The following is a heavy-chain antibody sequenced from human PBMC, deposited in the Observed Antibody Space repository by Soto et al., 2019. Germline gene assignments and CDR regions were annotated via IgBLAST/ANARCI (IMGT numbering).Heavy chain of an antibody. Sequence: QVQLVQSGAEVKKPGASVKVSCKASGYTFTSYAMHWVRQAPGQRLEWMGWINAGNGNTKYSQKFQGRVTITRDTSASTAYMELSSLRSEDTAVYYCARDGWFGEGGGMDVWGQGTTVTVSS. CDR2: INAGNGNT. J-gene: IGHJ6*02. CDR3: ARDGWFGEGGGMDV. V-gene: IGHV1-3*01. CDR1: GYTFTSYA. D-gene: IGHD3-10*01.